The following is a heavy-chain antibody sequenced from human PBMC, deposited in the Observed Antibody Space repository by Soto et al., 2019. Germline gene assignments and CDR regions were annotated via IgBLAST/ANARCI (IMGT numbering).Heavy chain of an antibody. CDR1: GGSISSSSYY. CDR2: IYYSGST. D-gene: IGHD3-3*01. V-gene: IGHV4-39*01. J-gene: IGHJ5*02. CDR3: AGGYGWSGYRNWLDP. Sequence: PSESLSLTCTVSGGSISSSSYYWGWIRQPPGKGLEWIGSIYYSGSTYYNPSLKSRVTISVDTSKNQFSLKLSSVTAADTAVYYCAGGYGWSGYRNWLDPWGQGTLVTVYS.